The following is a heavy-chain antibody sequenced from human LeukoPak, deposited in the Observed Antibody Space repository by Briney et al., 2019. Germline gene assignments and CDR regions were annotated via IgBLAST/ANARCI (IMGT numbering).Heavy chain of an antibody. CDR1: GFTFSSYA. D-gene: IGHD3-16*01. CDR3: ARPYTDGYPFDI. CDR2: ISYDGSNK. J-gene: IGHJ3*02. Sequence: GGSLRLSCAASGFTFSSYAMHWVRQAPGKGLEWVAVISYDGSNKYYADSVKGRFTISRDNSKNTLYLQMNSLRAEDTAVYYCARPYTDGYPFDIWGQGTMVTVSS. V-gene: IGHV3-30*04.